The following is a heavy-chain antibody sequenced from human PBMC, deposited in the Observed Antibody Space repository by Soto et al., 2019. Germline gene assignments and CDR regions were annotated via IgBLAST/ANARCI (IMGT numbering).Heavy chain of an antibody. CDR3: ARDRVGVVTANHYWYFAL. Sequence: SVKVSCKAXGXTFTNNYVVLVRQAPGQGLEWMGRIIPILGIANYAQKFQGRVTITADKSTSTAYMELSSLRSEDTAVYYCARDRVGVVTANHYWYFALWGRGTLVTVSS. CDR2: IIPILGIA. CDR1: GXTFTNNY. J-gene: IGHJ2*01. V-gene: IGHV1-69*04. D-gene: IGHD2-21*02.